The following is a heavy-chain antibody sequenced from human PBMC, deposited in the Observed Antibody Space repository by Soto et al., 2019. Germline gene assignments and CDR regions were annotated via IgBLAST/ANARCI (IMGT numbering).Heavy chain of an antibody. CDR3: ASPWGYGMDV. D-gene: IGHD7-27*01. V-gene: IGHV1-58*01. Sequence: VKVSCKACGLTFTSSAVQWVGQARGERLEGIGGIVVGSGKRNYEQKFQERVTINRDMSTSTAYMALSCLRSEDTAVYYCASPWGYGMDVWGQGTTVTVSS. CDR1: GLTFTSSA. J-gene: IGHJ6*02. CDR2: IVVGSGKR.